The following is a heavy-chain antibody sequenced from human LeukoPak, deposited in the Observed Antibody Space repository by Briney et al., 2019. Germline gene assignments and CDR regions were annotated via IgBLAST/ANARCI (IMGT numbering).Heavy chain of an antibody. CDR3: ARDRTSGDTHWFDP. CDR2: LYSGGYT. J-gene: IGHJ5*02. Sequence: GGSLRLSCAASGFTFSSYAMSWVRQAPGKGLEWVSILYSGGYTYYADSVKGRFTISRDNSKNTLYLQMNSLRAEDTAVYYCARDRTSGDTHWFDPWGQGTLVTVSS. D-gene: IGHD1-1*01. V-gene: IGHV3-66*01. CDR1: GFTFSSYA.